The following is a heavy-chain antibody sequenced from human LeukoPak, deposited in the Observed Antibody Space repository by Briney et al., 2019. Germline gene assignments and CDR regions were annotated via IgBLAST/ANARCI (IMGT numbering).Heavy chain of an antibody. CDR1: GYSFTSYW. D-gene: IGHD3-22*01. CDR3: ARPDYDSSGSLDDAFDI. Sequence: GESLKISCKGSGYSFTSYWIGWVRQMPGKGLEWMGIIYPGDSDTRYSPSFQGQVTISADKSISTAYLLWSSLKASDTAMYYCARPDYDSSGSLDDAFDIWGQGTMVTVSS. J-gene: IGHJ3*02. V-gene: IGHV5-51*01. CDR2: IYPGDSDT.